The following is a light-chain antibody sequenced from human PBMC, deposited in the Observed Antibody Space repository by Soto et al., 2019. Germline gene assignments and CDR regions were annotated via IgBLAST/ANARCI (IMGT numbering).Light chain of an antibody. CDR3: QHYNNLPLT. J-gene: IGKJ4*01. CDR2: GTS. CDR1: QSFSNN. Sequence: EIVLTQSPATLSVSAGERATLSCRASQSFSNNLAWYQQKPGQAPRLLIYGTSTRATGIPARFSGSGSGTEFTLTISSLQSEDFAVYYCQHYNNLPLTFGGGTKVDI. V-gene: IGKV3-15*01.